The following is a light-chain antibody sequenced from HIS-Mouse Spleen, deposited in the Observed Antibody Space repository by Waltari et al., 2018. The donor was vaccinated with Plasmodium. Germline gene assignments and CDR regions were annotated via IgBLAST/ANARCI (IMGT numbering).Light chain of an antibody. V-gene: IGLV2-11*01. CDR1: SSDVGGYNH. J-gene: IGLJ2*01. CDR2: DVS. Sequence: QSALTQPRPVSGSPGQSVTISCTGTSSDVGGYNHVPWYQQPPGKPPKLMIYDVSKRPSGVPDRFSGSKSGNTASLTISGLQAEDEADYYCCSYAGSYTLVFGGGTKLTVL. CDR3: CSYAGSYTLV.